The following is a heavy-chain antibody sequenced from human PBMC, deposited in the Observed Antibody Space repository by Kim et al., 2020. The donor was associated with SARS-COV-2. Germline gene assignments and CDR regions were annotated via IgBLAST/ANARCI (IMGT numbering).Heavy chain of an antibody. V-gene: IGHV3-49*03. D-gene: IGHD4-17*01. Sequence: GGSLRLSCTASGFTFRDYPMSWFRQAPGKGLEWLGFIKSKVFGGTTEYAASVKGRFTISRDDSNSIAYLQMNSLRTEDTAVYYCTRETTANYWGQGTLVT. CDR1: GFTFRDYP. CDR2: IKSKVFGGTT. J-gene: IGHJ4*02. CDR3: TRETTANY.